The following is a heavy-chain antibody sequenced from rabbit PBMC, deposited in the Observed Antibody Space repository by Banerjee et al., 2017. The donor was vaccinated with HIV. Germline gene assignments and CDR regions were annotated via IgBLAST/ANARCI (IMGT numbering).Heavy chain of an antibody. CDR1: GFDFSAYY. Sequence: QLVESGGGLVQPGGSLKLSCKASGFDFSAYYMSWVRQAPGKGLEWIGYIDPIFGSTYYANWVNGRFSISSHNAQNTLFLQLNSLTAADTATYFCVREVAAKFGLWGPGTLVTVS. J-gene: IGHJ4*01. V-gene: IGHV1S7*01. CDR2: IDPIFGST. D-gene: IGHD4-1*01. CDR3: VREVAAKFGL.